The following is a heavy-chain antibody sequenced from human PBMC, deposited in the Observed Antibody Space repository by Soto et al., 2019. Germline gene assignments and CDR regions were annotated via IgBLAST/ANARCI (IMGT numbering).Heavy chain of an antibody. Sequence: QVQLVQSGAEVKKPGASVKVSCKASGYTFTNYAFSWVRQAPGQGLEWMGWISAYNGNTNYPQKLQGRVTMTTDTSTSTAYMELRSLRSDDTAVYYCERDLAAAGPFDCWGQGTLVTVSS. CDR3: ERDLAAAGPFDC. J-gene: IGHJ4*02. CDR2: ISAYNGNT. V-gene: IGHV1-18*01. CDR1: GYTFTNYA. D-gene: IGHD6-13*01.